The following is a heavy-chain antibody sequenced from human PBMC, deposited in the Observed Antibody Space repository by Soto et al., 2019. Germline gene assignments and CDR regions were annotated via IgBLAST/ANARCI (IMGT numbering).Heavy chain of an antibody. V-gene: IGHV3-15*01. CDR1: GFIFSNAW. J-gene: IGHJ4*02. CDR2: IKSKADGGTT. Sequence: GGSLRLSCAASGFIFSNAWMSWVRQAPGKGLEWVGRIKSKADGGTTNYAAPVKGRFNISRDGSKNTLYLQMNGLNTEDTAVYYCTTGWSSKDYWGQATLVTVSS. CDR3: TTGWSSKDY. D-gene: IGHD3-3*01.